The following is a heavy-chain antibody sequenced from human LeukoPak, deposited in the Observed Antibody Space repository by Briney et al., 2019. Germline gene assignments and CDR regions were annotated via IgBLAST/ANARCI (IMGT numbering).Heavy chain of an antibody. CDR3: VMRLHI. Sequence: PSETLSLTCTVSGASMTTHYWSWIRQAPGKGLEWIGRVYASGSTNYNPSLKSRVTMSVDKSKNQFSLKLISVTAADTAVYFCVMRLHIWGQGILVTVSS. CDR2: VYASGST. CDR1: GASMTTHY. V-gene: IGHV4-4*07. J-gene: IGHJ4*02.